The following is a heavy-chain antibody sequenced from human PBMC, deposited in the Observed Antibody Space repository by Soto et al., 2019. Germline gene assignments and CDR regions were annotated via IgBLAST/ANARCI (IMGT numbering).Heavy chain of an antibody. CDR1: GFTFSGLD. Sequence: GGSLRLSCEASGFTFSGLDMHWVRQPQGKGLEWVSSIGTADDTYYAVSVKGRFTISRDNAKNSLSLHMNSLRAGDMAAYFCAFPYYYGSGSYYHFYYGMDVWGQGTTVTVSS. D-gene: IGHD3-10*01. CDR2: IGTADDT. V-gene: IGHV3-13*01. CDR3: AFPYYYGSGSYYHFYYGMDV. J-gene: IGHJ6*02.